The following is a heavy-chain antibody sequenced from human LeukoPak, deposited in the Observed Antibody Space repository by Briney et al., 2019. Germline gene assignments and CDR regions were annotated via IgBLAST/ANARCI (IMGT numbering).Heavy chain of an antibody. CDR3: ARLKWFAEYGLDV. CDR2: IYYSGTT. J-gene: IGHJ6*02. V-gene: IGHV4-59*04. CDR1: GGSISSYY. Sequence: PSETLSLTCTVSGGSISSYYWSWIRQPPGKGLEWIGNIYYSGTTYYNPSLKSRVTMSVDTSKNQFSLKLSSVTAADTAVYYCARLKWFAEYGLDVWGQGTTVTVSS. D-gene: IGHD3-10*01.